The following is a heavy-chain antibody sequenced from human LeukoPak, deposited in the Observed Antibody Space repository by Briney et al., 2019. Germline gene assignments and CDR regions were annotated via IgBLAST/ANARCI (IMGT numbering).Heavy chain of an antibody. CDR2: INPNSGDT. CDR1: GFTFTYYY. J-gene: IGHJ5*02. D-gene: IGHD3-10*01. Sequence: ASVRVSFKGSGFTFTYYYINWVRQAPGQGLEWMGWINPNSGDTNYAQRFQDRVTMTSDTSITTAYIDLNLLRSDDTAVYYCARGDYYGSGKVVAAWGQGTPVTVSS. V-gene: IGHV1-2*02. CDR3: ARGDYYGSGKVVAA.